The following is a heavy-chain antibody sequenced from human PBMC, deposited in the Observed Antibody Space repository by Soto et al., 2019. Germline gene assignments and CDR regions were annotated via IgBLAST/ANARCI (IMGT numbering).Heavy chain of an antibody. D-gene: IGHD3-10*01. CDR2: ISYDGSNK. CDR1: GFTFSSYA. Sequence: QVQLVESGGGVVQPGRSLRLSCAASGFTFSSYAMHWVRQAPGKGLEWVAVISYDGSNKYYADSVKGRFTISRDNSKNALYLQMNSLRAEDTAVYCCARDRGQPDYFQHWGQGTLVTVSS. CDR3: ARDRGQPDYFQH. J-gene: IGHJ1*01. V-gene: IGHV3-30-3*01.